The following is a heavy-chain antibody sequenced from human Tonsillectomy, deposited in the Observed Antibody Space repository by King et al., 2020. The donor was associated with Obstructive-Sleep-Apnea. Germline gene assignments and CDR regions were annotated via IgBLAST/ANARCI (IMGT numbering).Heavy chain of an antibody. J-gene: IGHJ6*02. CDR2: ISSSSSTI. D-gene: IGHD1-26*01. V-gene: IGHV3-48*04. CDR3: ARASLGATTREYXXYYGMXV. CDR1: GFTFSSYS. Sequence: VQLVESGGGLVQPGGSLRLSCAASGFTFSSYSMNWVRQAPGKGLEWVSYISSSSSTIYYADSVKGRFTISRDNAKNSLYLQMNSLRAEDTAVYYWARASLGATTREYXXYYGMXVWGQGTTXTVSS.